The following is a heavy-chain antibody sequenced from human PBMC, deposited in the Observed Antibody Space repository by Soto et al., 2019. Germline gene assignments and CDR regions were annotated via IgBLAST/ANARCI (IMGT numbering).Heavy chain of an antibody. J-gene: IGHJ4*02. CDR2: IVVGSGNT. V-gene: IGHV1-58*01. CDR3: AADSFPAYYDFWSGYGH. Sequence: SVKVSCKASGFTFTSSAVQWVRQARGQRLEWIGWIVVGSGNTNYAQKFQERVTITRDMSTSTAYMELSSLRSEDTAVYYCAADSFPAYYDFWSGYGHWGQGTLVTVSS. CDR1: GFTFTSSA. D-gene: IGHD3-3*01.